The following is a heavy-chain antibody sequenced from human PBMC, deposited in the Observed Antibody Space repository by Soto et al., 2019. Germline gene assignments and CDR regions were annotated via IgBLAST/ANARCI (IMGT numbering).Heavy chain of an antibody. D-gene: IGHD2-2*01. CDR3: ARASLRRDCSSTSCYDANYYYYMDV. J-gene: IGHJ6*03. V-gene: IGHV4-39*01. CDR1: GGSISSIRFS. Sequence: SETLSLTCTVSGGSISSIRFSWGWVRQPPGKGLEWIGAIYNTGRTSYNPSLESRVTVSVDTSKNQFSLKLSSVTAADTAVYYCARASLRRDCSSTSCYDANYYYYMDVWGKGTTVTVSS. CDR2: IYNTGRT.